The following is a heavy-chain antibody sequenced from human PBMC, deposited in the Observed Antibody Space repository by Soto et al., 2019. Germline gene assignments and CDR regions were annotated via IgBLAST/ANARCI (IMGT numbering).Heavy chain of an antibody. CDR3: ARDCTNGICWVDY. V-gene: IGHV1-18*01. CDR2: ISTYNGDT. Sequence: ASVKVSCKASGYTFTRSGISWVRQAPGQGLEWMGWISTYNGDTNYAQTFQGRVTVTTDTSTSTVYMELRSLRSDDTAVYYCARDCTNGICWVDYWGQGTLVTVSS. CDR1: GYTFTRSG. J-gene: IGHJ4*02. D-gene: IGHD2-8*01.